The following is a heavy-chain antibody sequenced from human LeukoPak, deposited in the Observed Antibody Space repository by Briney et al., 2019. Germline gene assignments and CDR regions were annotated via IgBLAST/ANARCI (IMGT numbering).Heavy chain of an antibody. V-gene: IGHV4-59*08. Sequence: PSETLSLTCTVSGGSISTYYWSCIRQPPGKGLEWIGYIYYSGSTNYNPFLKSRVTISVDTSKNQFSLKLTSVTAADTAVYYCAGGYGAIDYWGEGILVTVSS. D-gene: IGHD5-12*01. CDR1: GGSISTYY. CDR2: IYYSGST. CDR3: AGGYGAIDY. J-gene: IGHJ4*02.